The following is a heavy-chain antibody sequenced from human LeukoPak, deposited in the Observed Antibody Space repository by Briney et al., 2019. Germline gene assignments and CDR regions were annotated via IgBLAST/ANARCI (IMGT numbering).Heavy chain of an antibody. CDR2: INHSGST. J-gene: IGHJ6*02. CDR3: AGYIVVVPAARAQGYYYYGMDV. Sequence: SETLSLTCAVYGGSFSGYYWSWIRQPPGKGLEWIGEINHSGSTNYNPSLKSRVTISVDTSKNQSSLKLSSVTAADTAVYYCAGYIVVVPAARAQGYYYYGMDVWGQGTTVTVSS. CDR1: GGSFSGYY. V-gene: IGHV4-34*01. D-gene: IGHD2-2*01.